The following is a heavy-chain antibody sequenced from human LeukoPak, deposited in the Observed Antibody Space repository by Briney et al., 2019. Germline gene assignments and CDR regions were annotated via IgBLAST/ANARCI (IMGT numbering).Heavy chain of an antibody. CDR1: GFTFSSYW. D-gene: IGHD3-10*01. Sequence: GGSLRLSCAASGFTFSSYWMHWVRQAPGKGLVWVSRIASDGSDARYADSVKGRFTISRDNAKNTLYLQMDSLRAEDTAVYYCVKDRWFGESRYDNWGQGTLVTGSS. J-gene: IGHJ4*02. CDR3: VKDRWFGESRYDN. V-gene: IGHV3-74*01. CDR2: IASDGSDA.